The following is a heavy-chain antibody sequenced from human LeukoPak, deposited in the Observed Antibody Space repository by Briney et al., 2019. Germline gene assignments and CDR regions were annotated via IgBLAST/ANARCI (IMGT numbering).Heavy chain of an antibody. Sequence: SGTLSLTCAVSGGSISSSNWWTWVRQPPGKGLEWIGEIYHSGSTNYNPSLKSRVTISVDKSKNHFSLNLTSLTAADTAVYYCAKDKYYDSSGPFDYWGQGTLVTVSS. V-gene: IGHV4-4*02. D-gene: IGHD3-22*01. CDR3: AKDKYYDSSGPFDY. J-gene: IGHJ4*02. CDR2: IYHSGST. CDR1: GGSISSSNW.